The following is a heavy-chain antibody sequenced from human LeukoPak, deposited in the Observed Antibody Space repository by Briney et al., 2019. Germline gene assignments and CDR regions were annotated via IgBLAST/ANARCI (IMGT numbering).Heavy chain of an antibody. J-gene: IGHJ4*02. D-gene: IGHD3-22*01. CDR1: GFTFSSYG. CDR2: ISYDGSNK. CDR3: ARDVGSGYYYFGVGDY. V-gene: IGHV3-33*05. Sequence: GGSLRLSCTASGFTFSSYGMHWVRQAPGKGLEWVAVISYDGSNKYYADSVKGRFTISRDNSKNTLYLQMNSLRAEDTAVYYCARDVGSGYYYFGVGDYWGQGTLVTVSS.